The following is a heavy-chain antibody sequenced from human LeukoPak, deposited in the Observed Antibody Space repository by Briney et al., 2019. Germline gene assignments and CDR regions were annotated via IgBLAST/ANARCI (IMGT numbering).Heavy chain of an antibody. D-gene: IGHD6-13*01. Sequence: SETLSLTCAVYGGSFSGYYWSWIRQPPGKGLEWIGEINHSGSTNYNPSLKSRVTISVDTSKNQFSLKLSSATAADTAAYYCARAPGIAAAGLPPWGQGTLVTVSS. CDR2: INHSGST. CDR1: GGSFSGYY. CDR3: ARAPGIAAAGLPP. V-gene: IGHV4-34*01. J-gene: IGHJ5*02.